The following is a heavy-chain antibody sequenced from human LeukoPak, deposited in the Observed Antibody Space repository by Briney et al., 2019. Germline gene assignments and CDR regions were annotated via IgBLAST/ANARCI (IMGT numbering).Heavy chain of an antibody. J-gene: IGHJ3*02. CDR2: IYYSGST. CDR1: GYSISSSSYY. D-gene: IGHD3-22*01. V-gene: IGHV4-39*07. Sequence: SETLSLTCTVSGYSISSSSYYWGWIRQPPGKGLEWIGSIYYSGSTYYNPSLKSRVTISVDTSKNQFSLKLSSVTAADTAVYYCARGPSRRVAYYYDSSGSPKARGAFDIWGQGTMVTVSS. CDR3: ARGPSRRVAYYYDSSGSPKARGAFDI.